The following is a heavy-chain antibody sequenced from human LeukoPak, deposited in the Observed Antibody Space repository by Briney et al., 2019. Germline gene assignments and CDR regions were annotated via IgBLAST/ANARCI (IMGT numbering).Heavy chain of an antibody. Sequence: PSQTLSLTCAVSGGSISSGGYSWSCIRQPPGTGLEWIGYIYHSGSTYYNPSLKSRVTISVDRSKNQFSLKLSSVTAADTAVYYCARGRELLLFDIWGQGTMVTVSS. CDR1: GGSISSGGYS. J-gene: IGHJ3*02. D-gene: IGHD2-15*01. CDR2: IYHSGST. CDR3: ARGRELLLFDI. V-gene: IGHV4-30-2*01.